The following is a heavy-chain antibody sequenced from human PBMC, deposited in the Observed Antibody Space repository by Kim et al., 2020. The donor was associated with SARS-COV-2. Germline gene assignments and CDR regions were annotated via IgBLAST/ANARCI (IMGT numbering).Heavy chain of an antibody. Sequence: SETLSLTCNVSGGSMSSGGYYWSWLRQHPEKGREWNGYNYHSGSSYHNPSLQIRTTIAVDTSKNQFSLELTSVTAADAAVYSCRGGFGGYWFDPCCQG. CDR3: RGGFGGYWFDP. CDR1: GGSMSSGGYY. D-gene: IGHD2-15*01. V-gene: IGHV4-31*03. J-gene: IGHJ5*02. CDR2: NYHSGSS.